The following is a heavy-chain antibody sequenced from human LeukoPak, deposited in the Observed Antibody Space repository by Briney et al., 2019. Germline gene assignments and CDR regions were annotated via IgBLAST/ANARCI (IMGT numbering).Heavy chain of an antibody. CDR2: ISAYNGNT. Sequence: ASVKVSCKASGYAFTSYGISWVRQAPGQGLEWMGWISAYNGNTNYAQKLQGRVTMTTDTSTSTAYMELRSLRSDDTAVYYCARSRDYGEDFDYWDQGTLVTVSS. CDR1: GYAFTSYG. J-gene: IGHJ4*02. V-gene: IGHV1-18*01. D-gene: IGHD4-17*01. CDR3: ARSRDYGEDFDY.